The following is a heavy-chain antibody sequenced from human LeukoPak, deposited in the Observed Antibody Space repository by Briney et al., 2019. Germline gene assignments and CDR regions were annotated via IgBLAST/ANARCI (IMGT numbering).Heavy chain of an antibody. Sequence: GGSLRLSCAASGFTFSSYAMSWVRRAPGKGLEWVSAISGSGGSTYYADSVKGRFTISRDNSKNTLYLQMNSLRAEDTAVYYCAKLSDSSGYYLFGYWGQGTLVTVSS. V-gene: IGHV3-23*01. J-gene: IGHJ4*02. CDR2: ISGSGGST. D-gene: IGHD3-22*01. CDR1: GFTFSSYA. CDR3: AKLSDSSGYYLFGY.